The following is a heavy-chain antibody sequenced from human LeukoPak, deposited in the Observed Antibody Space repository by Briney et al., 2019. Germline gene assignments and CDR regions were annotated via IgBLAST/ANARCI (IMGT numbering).Heavy chain of an antibody. J-gene: IGHJ4*02. Sequence: SETLSLTCSVSGGSISGYYWSWIRQPPGKGLESIAYMEYSGSTRYNPSLQSRVTISVDTSKNQFFLKLSSVTVADAAVYYCARHEVGYCSGGSCPYYFDYWGQGTPVTVSS. CDR2: MEYSGST. D-gene: IGHD2-15*01. CDR3: ARHEVGYCSGGSCPYYFDY. CDR1: GGSISGYY. V-gene: IGHV4-59*08.